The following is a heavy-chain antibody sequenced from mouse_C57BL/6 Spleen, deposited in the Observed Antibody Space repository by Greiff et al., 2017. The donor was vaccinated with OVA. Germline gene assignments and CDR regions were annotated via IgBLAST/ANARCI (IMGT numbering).Heavy chain of an antibody. CDR3: TRDAIYYYGSSFYAMDY. V-gene: IGHV5-9-1*02. Sequence: MRVESVEGLVKPGGSLKLSCAASGFTFSSYAMSWVRQTPEKRLEWVAYISSGGDYIYYADTVKGRFTISRDNARNTRYLQMSSLKSEDTAMYYCTRDAIYYYGSSFYAMDYWGQGTSVTVSS. CDR1: GFTFSSYA. CDR2: ISSGGDYI. D-gene: IGHD1-1*01. J-gene: IGHJ4*01.